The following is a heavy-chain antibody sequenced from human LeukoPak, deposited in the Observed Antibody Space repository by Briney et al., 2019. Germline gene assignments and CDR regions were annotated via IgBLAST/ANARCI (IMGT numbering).Heavy chain of an antibody. J-gene: IGHJ2*01. D-gene: IGHD6-13*01. V-gene: IGHV1-2*02. CDR2: INDNNGDK. CDR1: GYTFTVYY. CDR3: ARGGSSSWSSPHWHLDL. Sequence: ASVNVSSMPSGYTFTVYYMYWVRQAPGQGLEWMGWINDNNGDKEYARKFQGRVTMTRDTSINSAHMELKNLASDDTAVYDCARGGSSSWSSPHWHLDLWGRGTLVTVSS.